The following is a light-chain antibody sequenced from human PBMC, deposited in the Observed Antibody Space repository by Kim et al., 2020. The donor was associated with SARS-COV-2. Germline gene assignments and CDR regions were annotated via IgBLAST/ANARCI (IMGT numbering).Light chain of an antibody. CDR1: QRLMHGDGRTY. V-gene: IGKV2D-29*01. J-gene: IGKJ4*01. CDR3: MQTIQLPLS. CDR2: EVS. Sequence: VLTQTPLTLSVTPGQPASISCKSSQRLMHGDGRTYLHWYLQKPGQPPQLLIYEVSNRFSGVPDRFSGGGSGTDFTLKFSRVEAEDVGVYYCMQTIQLPLSFGGGTKVDIK.